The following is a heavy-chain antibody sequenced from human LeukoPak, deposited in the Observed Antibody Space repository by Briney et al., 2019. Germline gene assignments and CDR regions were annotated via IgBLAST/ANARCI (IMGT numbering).Heavy chain of an antibody. CDR1: GFSLSGYW. Sequence: GGSLRLSCVASGFSLSGYWMYWVRQAPGKGLMCISRNNGDGSTTNYADVVKGRFTMSRDNVKNTLYLQMNSLRVEGTAVYYCARDPRNVGLAPWGQGTLVTVSS. J-gene: IGHJ5*02. D-gene: IGHD2-15*01. V-gene: IGHV3-74*01. CDR2: NNGDGSTT. CDR3: ARDPRNVGLAP.